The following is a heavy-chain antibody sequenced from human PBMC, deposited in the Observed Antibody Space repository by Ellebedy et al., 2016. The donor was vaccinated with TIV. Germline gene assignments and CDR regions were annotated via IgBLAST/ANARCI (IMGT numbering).Heavy chain of an antibody. V-gene: IGHV3-15*07. CDR1: GFTFSNAW. CDR2: IKSKTDGGTT. Sequence: GGSLRLXXAASGFTFSNAWMNWVRQAPGKGLEWVGRIKSKTDGGTTDYAAPVKGRFTISRDDSKNTLYLQMNSLKTEDTAVYYCTTDELIVVVPAAIGKNDAFDIWGQGTMVTVSS. D-gene: IGHD2-2*02. J-gene: IGHJ3*02. CDR3: TTDELIVVVPAAIGKNDAFDI.